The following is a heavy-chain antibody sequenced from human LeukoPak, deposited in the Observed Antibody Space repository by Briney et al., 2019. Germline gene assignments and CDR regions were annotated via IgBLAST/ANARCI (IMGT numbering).Heavy chain of an antibody. CDR1: GFTFSSYS. D-gene: IGHD1-26*01. J-gene: IGHJ5*02. CDR3: VRVGRGSYYVGWFDP. V-gene: IGHV3-21*01. Sequence: GGSLRLSCAASGFTFSSYSMNWVRQAPGKGLEWVSSISSSSSYIYYADSVKGRFTISRDNAKNSLYLQMNSLRAEDTAVYYCVRVGRGSYYVGWFDPWGQGTLVTVSS. CDR2: ISSSSSYI.